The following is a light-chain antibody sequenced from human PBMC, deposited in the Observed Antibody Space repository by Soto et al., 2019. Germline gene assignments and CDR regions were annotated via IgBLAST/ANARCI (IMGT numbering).Light chain of an antibody. CDR3: QQYGSSPVT. Sequence: IVLTQSPGTLSLSPGERATLSCRASQSVSSTYLAWYQQKPGQAPRLLIYGASTRATGIPDRFSGSESGTDFTLTISRLEPEDFAVYYCQQYGSSPVTFGQGTKVDIK. CDR2: GAS. CDR1: QSVSSTY. J-gene: IGKJ1*01. V-gene: IGKV3-20*01.